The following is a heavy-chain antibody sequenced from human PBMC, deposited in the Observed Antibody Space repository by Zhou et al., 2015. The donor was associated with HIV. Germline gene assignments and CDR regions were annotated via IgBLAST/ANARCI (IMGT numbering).Heavy chain of an antibody. J-gene: IGHJ6*02. CDR3: ARNLKGRGSYPSGRLYYYGMDV. V-gene: IGHV1-69*12. CDR2: IIPIFGTA. Sequence: QVQLVQSGAEVKKPGSSVKVSCKASGGTFSSYAISWVRQAPGQGLEWMGGIIPIFGTANYAQKFQGRVTITADESTSTAYMELSSLRSEDTAVYYCARNLKGRGSYPSGRLYYYGMDVVGPRDHGHRLL. CDR1: GGTFSSYA. D-gene: IGHD1-26*01.